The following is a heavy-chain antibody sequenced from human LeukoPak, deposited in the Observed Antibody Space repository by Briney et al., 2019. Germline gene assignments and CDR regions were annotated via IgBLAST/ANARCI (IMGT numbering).Heavy chain of an antibody. CDR1: GFTFSSYE. CDR2: ISSSGSTI. J-gene: IGHJ4*02. V-gene: IGHV3-48*03. D-gene: IGHD4-17*01. CDR3: ASTFYGDSPPY. Sequence: GGSLRLSCAASGFTFSSYEMNWVRQAPGKGLEWVSYISSSGSTIYYADSVKGRFTISRDNAKNSLYPQMNSLRAEDTAVYYCASTFYGDSPPYWGQGTLVTVSS.